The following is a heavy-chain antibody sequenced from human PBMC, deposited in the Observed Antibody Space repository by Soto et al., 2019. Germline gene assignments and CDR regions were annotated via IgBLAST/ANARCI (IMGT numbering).Heavy chain of an antibody. CDR2: IRSDSSGM. Sequence: EVQLVESGGGLVQPGGSLRLSCAASGFTFSNYNMNWIRQAPGKGLEWVSCIRSDSSGMFYADSVRGRFTMSRDNAKNSLYLQMNSLTDEDTAVYFCARDLNWSSDYWGQGILVAVSS. CDR3: ARDLNWSSDY. V-gene: IGHV3-48*02. CDR1: GFTFSNYN. J-gene: IGHJ4*02.